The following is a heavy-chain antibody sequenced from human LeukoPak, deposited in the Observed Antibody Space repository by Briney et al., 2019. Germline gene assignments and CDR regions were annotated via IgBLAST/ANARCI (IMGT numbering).Heavy chain of an antibody. CDR1: GYSFTSGHY. J-gene: IGHJ3*02. CDR2: IYYSGST. D-gene: IGHD4-23*01. Sequence: SETLSLTCSVSGYSFTSGHYWGWIRQPPGKGLEWIGSIYYSGSTYYNPSLKSRVTISVDTSKNQFSLKLSSVTAADTAVYYCARDHGGNSGANAFDIWGQGTMVTVSS. V-gene: IGHV4-38-2*02. CDR3: ARDHGGNSGANAFDI.